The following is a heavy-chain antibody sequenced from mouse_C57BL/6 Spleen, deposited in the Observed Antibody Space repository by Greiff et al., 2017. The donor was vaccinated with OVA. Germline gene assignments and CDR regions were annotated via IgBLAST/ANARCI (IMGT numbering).Heavy chain of an antibody. Sequence: EVQVVESEGGLVQPGSSMKLSCTASGFTFSDYYMAWVRQVPEKGLEWVANINYDGSSTYYLDSLKSRFIISRDNAKNILYLQMSSLKSEDTATYYCARITGIYAMDYWGQRTSVTVSS. J-gene: IGHJ4*01. D-gene: IGHD4-1*01. CDR2: INYDGSST. CDR1: GFTFSDYY. V-gene: IGHV5-16*01. CDR3: ARITGIYAMDY.